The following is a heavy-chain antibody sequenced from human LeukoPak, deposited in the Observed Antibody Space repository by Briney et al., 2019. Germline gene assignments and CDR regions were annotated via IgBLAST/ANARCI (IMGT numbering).Heavy chain of an antibody. Sequence: GASVKVSRKASGYTFTSYGISWVRQAPGQGLGWVGWISAYNCNTNYAQKLQGRVTMTTDTSTSTAYMELRSLRSDDTAVYYCARAPGVLLWFGELSPTDYWGQGTLVTVSS. CDR3: ARAPGVLLWFGELSPTDY. CDR2: ISAYNCNT. CDR1: GYTFTSYG. J-gene: IGHJ4*02. D-gene: IGHD3-10*01. V-gene: IGHV1-18*01.